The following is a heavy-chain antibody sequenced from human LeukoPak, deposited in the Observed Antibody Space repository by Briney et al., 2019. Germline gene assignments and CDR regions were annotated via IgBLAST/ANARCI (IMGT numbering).Heavy chain of an antibody. J-gene: IGHJ4*02. CDR1: GFTFSNYA. D-gene: IGHD3-3*01. Sequence: GGSLRLSCAASGFTFSNYAMSWVRQAPGKGLEWVSAISGSGDRTIYADSVKDRFTISRDSSMQTLYLQMDSLRAEDTATYFCAKRLSFGVAIGDFDYWGQGTLVTVSS. V-gene: IGHV3-23*01. CDR3: AKRLSFGVAIGDFDY. CDR2: ISGSGDRT.